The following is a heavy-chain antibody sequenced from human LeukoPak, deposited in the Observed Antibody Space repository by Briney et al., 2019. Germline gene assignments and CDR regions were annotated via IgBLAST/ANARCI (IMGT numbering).Heavy chain of an antibody. CDR3: ARERQDTIVHSGAFDI. D-gene: IGHD3-10*01. J-gene: IGHJ3*02. CDR1: GFAFSTYF. Sequence: GGSLRLSCAASGFAFSTYFMHWVRQAPGKGLEWVAVIASDGSHTFYVESVKGRFTISRDNSKNTLYLQMNSLRAEDTAVYFCARERQDTIVHSGAFDIWGQGTMVTVSS. V-gene: IGHV3-30-3*01. CDR2: IASDGSHT.